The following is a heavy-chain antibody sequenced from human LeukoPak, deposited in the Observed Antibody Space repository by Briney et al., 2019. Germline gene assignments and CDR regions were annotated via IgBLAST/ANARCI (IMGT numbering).Heavy chain of an antibody. Sequence: PGGSLRLSCAASGFIFRIYGMHWVRQAPGKGLEWVALISYEGDSTYYADSVKGRFTISRDNAKNSLYLQMNSLRAEDTAVYYCARGYDFGSGSFFDYWGQGTLVTVSS. CDR1: GFIFRIYG. V-gene: IGHV3-30*03. CDR2: ISYEGDST. CDR3: ARGYDFGSGSFFDY. J-gene: IGHJ4*02. D-gene: IGHD3-10*01.